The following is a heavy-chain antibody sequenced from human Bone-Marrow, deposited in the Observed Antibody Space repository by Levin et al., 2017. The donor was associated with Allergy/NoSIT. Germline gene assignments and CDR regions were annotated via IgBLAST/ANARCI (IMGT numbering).Heavy chain of an antibody. CDR2: IKEDGTEK. J-gene: IGHJ6*02. CDR3: ARLPLLATLGKGLALATGMAAQYYYGMDV. CDR1: GFTFGNFW. D-gene: IGHD6-19*01. Sequence: GESLKISCAASGFTFGNFWMSWVRQAPGKGPEWLANIKEDGTEKKYGDSVKGRFAISRDNAKNSVYLQMDSLRDDDTALYYCARLPLLATLGKGLALATGMAAQYYYGMDVWGQGTTVTVS. V-gene: IGHV3-7*01.